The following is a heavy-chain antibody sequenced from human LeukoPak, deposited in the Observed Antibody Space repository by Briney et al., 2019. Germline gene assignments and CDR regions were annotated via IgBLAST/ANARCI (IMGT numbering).Heavy chain of an antibody. Sequence: GGSLRLSCAASGFTFNQYSVNWVRQAPGKGLEWVSSISSSSSYIYYADSVKGRFTISRDNAKNSLYLQMNSLRAEDTAVYYCASDQGQQLVRGFDYWGQGTLVTVSS. CDR2: ISSSSSYI. CDR3: ASDQGQQLVRGFDY. J-gene: IGHJ4*02. V-gene: IGHV3-21*01. CDR1: GFTFNQYS. D-gene: IGHD6-13*01.